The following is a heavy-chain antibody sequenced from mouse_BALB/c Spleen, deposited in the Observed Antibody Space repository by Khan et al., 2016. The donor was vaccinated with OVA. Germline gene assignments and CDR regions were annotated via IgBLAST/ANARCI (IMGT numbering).Heavy chain of an antibody. V-gene: IGHV1-4*01. D-gene: IGHD1-1*01. CDR2: INPTNGYT. CDR1: GYTFTSYT. CDR3: VNGGADHRKDGWFAY. Sequence: VQLKQSGAELARPGASVKMSCKASGYTFTSYTIHWIKKRPGQGLEWIGYINPTNGYTNYNQKFKDKATLTTDKSSTTAYLQLSSLTSDDSAVFNCVNGGADHRKDGWFAYWGQGTLVTVAA. J-gene: IGHJ3*01.